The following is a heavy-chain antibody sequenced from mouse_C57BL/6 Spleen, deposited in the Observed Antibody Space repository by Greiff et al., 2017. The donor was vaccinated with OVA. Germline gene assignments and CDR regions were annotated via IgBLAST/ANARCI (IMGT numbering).Heavy chain of an antibody. V-gene: IGHV1-15*01. CDR3: TRLEFTTVVPMD. D-gene: IGHD1-1*01. CDR1: GYTFTDYE. CDR2: IDPETGGT. J-gene: IGHJ4*01. Sequence: QVQLQQSGAELVRPGASVTLSCKASGYTFTDYEMHWVKQTPVHGLEWIGAIDPETGGTAYNQKFKGKAILTADKSSSTAYMELRSLTSEDSAVYYCTRLEFTTVVPMDWGQGTSVTVSS.